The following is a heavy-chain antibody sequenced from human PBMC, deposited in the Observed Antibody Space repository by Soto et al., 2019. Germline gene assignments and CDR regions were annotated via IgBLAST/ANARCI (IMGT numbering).Heavy chain of an antibody. V-gene: IGHV1-8*01. Sequence: QVQLVQSGAEVKKPGASVKVSCKASGYTFTSYDINWVRQATGQGLEWMGWMNPNSGNTGYAQKFQGRVTMTRKTSISTAYMELSSLRSEDTAVYYCARGGGYCISTSCYDYYYYGMDVWGQGTTVTVSS. D-gene: IGHD2-2*01. CDR1: GYTFTSYD. CDR2: MNPNSGNT. J-gene: IGHJ6*02. CDR3: ARGGGYCISTSCYDYYYYGMDV.